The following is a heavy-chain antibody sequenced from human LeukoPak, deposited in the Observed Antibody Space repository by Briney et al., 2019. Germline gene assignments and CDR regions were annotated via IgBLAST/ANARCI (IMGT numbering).Heavy chain of an antibody. D-gene: IGHD5-24*01. V-gene: IGHV3-74*01. Sequence: GESLRLSCAVSGFTFRSYWMHWVRQAPGKGLEWVSRVIRDGSFTNYADSVKGRFTISRDNAKNTLYLQMSTLRAEDTAVYFCVRDGDDFNFDYWGQGSLVTVSS. J-gene: IGHJ4*02. CDR3: VRDGDDFNFDY. CDR2: VIRDGSFT. CDR1: GFTFRSYW.